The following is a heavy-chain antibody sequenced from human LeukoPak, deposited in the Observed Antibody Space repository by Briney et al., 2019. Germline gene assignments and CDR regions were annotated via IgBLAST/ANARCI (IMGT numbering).Heavy chain of an antibody. D-gene: IGHD2-21*02. J-gene: IGHJ4*02. CDR3: ARHVGVVTAEYDY. V-gene: IGHV4-39*01. CDR1: GGSISCSSYY. CDR2: IYYSGST. Sequence: PSETLSLTCTVSGGSISCSSYYWGWIRQPPGKGLEWIGSIYYSGSTYYNPSLKSRVTISVDTSKNQFSLKLSSVTAADTAVYYCARHVGVVTAEYDYWGQGTLVTVSS.